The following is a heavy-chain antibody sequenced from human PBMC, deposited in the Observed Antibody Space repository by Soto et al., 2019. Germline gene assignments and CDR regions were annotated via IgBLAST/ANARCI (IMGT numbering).Heavy chain of an antibody. D-gene: IGHD3-10*01. Sequence: GGSLRLSCAASGFTFSNYGVFWVRQAPGQGLEWVATISYAGTNKYYADSVKGRFTISRDNSKNTLYMQMNSLRAQDTAVYYCAKDLVGFGEFSGMGVWGQGTTVTV. CDR3: AKDLVGFGEFSGMGV. CDR1: GFTFSNYG. CDR2: ISYAGTNK. J-gene: IGHJ6*02. V-gene: IGHV3-30*18.